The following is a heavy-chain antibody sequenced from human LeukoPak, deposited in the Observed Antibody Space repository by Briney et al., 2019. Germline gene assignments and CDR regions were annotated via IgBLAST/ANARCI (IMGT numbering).Heavy chain of an antibody. D-gene: IGHD2-15*01. J-gene: IGHJ6*02. V-gene: IGHV1-2*02. CDR2: INPNSGGT. Sequence: ASVKVSCKASGYTFTGYYMHWVRQAPGQGLEWMGWINPNSGGTNYAQKFQGRVTMTRDTSISTACMELSRLRSDDTAVYYCASYYSGGSCYSYYYYGMDVWGQGTTVTVSS. CDR1: GYTFTGYY. CDR3: ASYYSGGSCYSYYYYGMDV.